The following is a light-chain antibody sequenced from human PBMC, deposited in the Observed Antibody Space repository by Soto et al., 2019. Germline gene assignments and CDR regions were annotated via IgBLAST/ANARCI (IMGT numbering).Light chain of an antibody. Sequence: EIVMTQSPATLSVSPGERATLSCRASQSVSSNLAWYQQKPGQAPRLLIYGASTRATGIPARFSGSGSGTEFTLTISSLQSEDFAVYYCPQYNTWPLTFGGGTKVEIK. J-gene: IGKJ4*01. CDR3: PQYNTWPLT. CDR2: GAS. CDR1: QSVSSN. V-gene: IGKV3-15*01.